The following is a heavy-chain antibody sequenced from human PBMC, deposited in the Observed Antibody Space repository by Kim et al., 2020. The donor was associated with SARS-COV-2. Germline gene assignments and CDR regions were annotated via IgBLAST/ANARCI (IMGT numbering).Heavy chain of an antibody. V-gene: IGHV4-39*01. Sequence: SETLSLTCTVSGGSISSSSYYWGWIRQPTGKGLEWIGSIYYSGSTYYNPSLKSRVTISVDTSKNQFSLKLSSVTAADTAVYYCARLYYDILTGYFEPYYFDYWGQGTLVTVSS. D-gene: IGHD3-9*01. J-gene: IGHJ4*02. CDR1: GGSISSSSYY. CDR3: ARLYYDILTGYFEPYYFDY. CDR2: IYYSGST.